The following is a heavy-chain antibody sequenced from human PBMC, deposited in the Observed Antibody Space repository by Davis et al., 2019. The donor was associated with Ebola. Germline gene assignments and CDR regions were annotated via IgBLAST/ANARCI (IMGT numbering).Heavy chain of an antibody. Sequence: AASVKVSCKASGYTFTSHAINWVRQAPGQGLEWLGWINTNTGNPTHAQDFTGRFAFSLDTSVSTAYLQISGLKAEDTAVYYCARHRSGGAADYWGQGTLVTVSS. CDR1: GYTFTSHA. CDR3: ARHRSGGAADY. J-gene: IGHJ4*02. V-gene: IGHV7-4-1*02. D-gene: IGHD1-26*01. CDR2: INTNTGNP.